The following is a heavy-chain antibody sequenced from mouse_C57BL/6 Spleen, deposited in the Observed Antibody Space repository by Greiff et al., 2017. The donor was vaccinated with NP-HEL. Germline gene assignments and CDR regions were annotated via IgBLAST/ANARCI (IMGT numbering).Heavy chain of an antibody. CDR2: ISGGGGNT. J-gene: IGHJ2*01. Sequence: EVQLVESGAGLVKPGGSLKLSCAASGFTFSSYTMSWVRQTPEKRLEWVATISGGGGNTYYPDSVKGRFTFSRDNAKNTLYLQLSSLRSEDTALYYWARQTTVVATWDYFDYWGPGTTLTVSS. CDR3: ARQTTVVATWDYFDY. V-gene: IGHV5-9*01. D-gene: IGHD1-1*01. CDR1: GFTFSSYT.